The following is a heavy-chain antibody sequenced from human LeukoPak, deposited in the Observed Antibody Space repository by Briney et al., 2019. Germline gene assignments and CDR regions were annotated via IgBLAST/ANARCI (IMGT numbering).Heavy chain of an antibody. Sequence: PGGSLRLSCTASGFTFGDYAMSWFRQAPGKGLEWVGFISSKAYACSTEYAASVKGRFTISRDDSKSIAYLQMNSLKTEDKAVYYCTRTQYSSSWYSGYYYYGMDVWGQGTTVTVSS. CDR1: GFTFGDYA. V-gene: IGHV3-49*03. CDR3: TRTQYSSSWYSGYYYYGMDV. CDR2: ISSKAYACST. J-gene: IGHJ6*02. D-gene: IGHD6-13*01.